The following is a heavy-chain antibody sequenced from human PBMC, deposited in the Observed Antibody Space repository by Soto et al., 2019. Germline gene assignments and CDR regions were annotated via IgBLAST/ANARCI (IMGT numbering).Heavy chain of an antibody. V-gene: IGHV3-23*01. CDR2: ISGSGGST. CDR1: GFTFSSYA. Sequence: GGSLRLSCAASGFTFSSYAMSWVRQAPGKGLEWVSAISGSGGSTYYADSVKGRFTISRDNSKNTLYLQMNSLRAEDTAVYYCAKALMDNWNHSDDFDIWGQGTMVTV. J-gene: IGHJ3*02. CDR3: AKALMDNWNHSDDFDI. D-gene: IGHD1-20*01.